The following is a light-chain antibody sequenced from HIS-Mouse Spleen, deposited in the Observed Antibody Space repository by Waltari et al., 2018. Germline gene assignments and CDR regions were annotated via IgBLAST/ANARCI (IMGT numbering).Light chain of an antibody. CDR3: YSTDSSGNHRV. CDR1: ALPKKY. J-gene: IGLJ2*01. CDR2: EES. Sequence: SYELTQPPSVSVSPGQTARIPCSGAALPKKYAYWYQKKSGQAPVLVIYEESKRPSGIPGVCSGSSSGTMATLTISGAQGEDEADYYCYSTDSSGNHRVFGGGTKLTVL. V-gene: IGLV3-10*01.